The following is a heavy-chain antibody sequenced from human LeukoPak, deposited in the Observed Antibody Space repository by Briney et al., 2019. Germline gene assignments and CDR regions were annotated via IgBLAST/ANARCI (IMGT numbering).Heavy chain of an antibody. CDR1: GGSFSGYY. V-gene: IGHV4-34*01. Sequence: SETLSLTCAVYGGSFSGYYWSWIRQPPGKVLEWIGEINHSGSTNYNPSLKSRVTISVDTSKNQFSLKLSSVTAADTAVYYCARGHYDILTGYYRGDWFDPWGQGTLVTVSS. CDR2: INHSGST. D-gene: IGHD3-9*01. CDR3: ARGHYDILTGYYRGDWFDP. J-gene: IGHJ5*02.